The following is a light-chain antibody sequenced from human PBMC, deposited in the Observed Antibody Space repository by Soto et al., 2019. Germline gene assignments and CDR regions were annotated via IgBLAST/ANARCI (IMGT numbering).Light chain of an antibody. CDR1: SSDVGGYNY. J-gene: IGLJ2*01. CDR3: SSYAGSNNLV. CDR2: EVS. Sequence: QSVLTQPPSASGSPGQSVTISCTGTSSDVGGYNYVSWYQQHPGKAPKLMIYEVSKRPSGVPDRFSGSKSGNTASLTVSGLQAEDEADYYCSSYAGSNNLVXXXGTKVTVL. V-gene: IGLV2-8*01.